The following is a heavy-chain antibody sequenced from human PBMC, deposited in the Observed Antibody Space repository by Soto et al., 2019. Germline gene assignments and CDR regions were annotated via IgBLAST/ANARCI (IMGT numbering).Heavy chain of an antibody. Sequence: GESLKISCKASGYSFTSYWIGWVRQMPGKGLEWMGIIYPGDSDTRYSPSFQGQVTISADKSISTAYLQWSSLKASDTAMYYCAAYSGSFYYGMDVWGQGTTVTVSS. CDR3: AAYSGSFYYGMDV. J-gene: IGHJ6*02. CDR1: GYSFTSYW. CDR2: IYPGDSDT. V-gene: IGHV5-51*01. D-gene: IGHD1-26*01.